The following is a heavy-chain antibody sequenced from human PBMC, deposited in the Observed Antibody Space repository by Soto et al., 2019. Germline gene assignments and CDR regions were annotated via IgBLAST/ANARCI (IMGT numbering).Heavy chain of an antibody. CDR1: SFTFSPNA. V-gene: IGHV3-23*01. J-gene: IGHJ6*02. CDR3: AKDRGAYYVFWGSGYYCDVMDF. Sequence: GGYLRLPCAASSFTFSPNAKSWVRQAPGKEIEWVSAISGSGGSTYYADSVKGRFTISRDNSKNTLYLQRKGLRAEATAVYYCAKDRGAYYVFWGSGYYCDVMDFCSQRSTVTVSS. D-gene: IGHD3-3*01. CDR2: ISGSGGST.